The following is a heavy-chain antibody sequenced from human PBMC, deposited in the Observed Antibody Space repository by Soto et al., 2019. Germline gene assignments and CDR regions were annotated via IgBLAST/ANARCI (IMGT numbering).Heavy chain of an antibody. V-gene: IGHV1-69*04. D-gene: IGHD3-22*01. CDR3: ARDPDSSGYYYFDY. J-gene: IGHJ4*02. CDR1: GYTFTNFG. CDR2: IIPILGIA. Sequence: SVKVSCKASGYTFTNFGISWVRQAPGQGLEWMGRIIPILGIANYAQKFQGRVTITADKSTSTAYMELSSLRSEDTAVYYCARDPDSSGYYYFDYWGQGTLVTVSS.